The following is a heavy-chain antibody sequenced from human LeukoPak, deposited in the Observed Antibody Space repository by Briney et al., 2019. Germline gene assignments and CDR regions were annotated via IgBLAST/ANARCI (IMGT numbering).Heavy chain of an antibody. V-gene: IGHV3-15*01. CDR3: TRSPNSGYDIAGYFDY. Sequence: GGSLRLSCAASGFTFSNAWMTWVRQVPGKGLEWVGRIKSIVVGGTIDYAAPVKGRFTISRDDSKSIAYLQMNSLKTEDTAVYYCTRSPNSGYDIAGYFDYWGQGTLVTVSS. CDR1: GFTFSNAW. CDR2: IKSIVVGGTI. D-gene: IGHD5-12*01. J-gene: IGHJ4*02.